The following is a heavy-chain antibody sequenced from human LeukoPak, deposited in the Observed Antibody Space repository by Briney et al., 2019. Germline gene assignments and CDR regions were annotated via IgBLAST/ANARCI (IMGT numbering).Heavy chain of an antibody. CDR2: IYSGGST. D-gene: IGHD6-13*01. Sequence: GGSLRLSCAASEFSVGSNYMTWVRQAPGKGLEWVSLIYSGGSTYYADSVKGRFTISRDNAKNSLYLQMNSLRAEDTAVYYCARVSGYSSSWLDYWGQGTLVTVSS. CDR1: EFSVGSNY. J-gene: IGHJ4*02. V-gene: IGHV3-66*01. CDR3: ARVSGYSSSWLDY.